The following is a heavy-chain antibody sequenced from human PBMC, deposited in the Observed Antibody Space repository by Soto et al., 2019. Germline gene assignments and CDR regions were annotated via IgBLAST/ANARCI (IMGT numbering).Heavy chain of an antibody. V-gene: IGHV3-15*01. D-gene: IGHD5-18*01. CDR3: TTDPKYSYGDRAEYFQH. CDR1: GFTFSNAW. Sequence: EVQLVESGGGLVKPGGSLRLSCAASGFTFSNAWMSWVRQAPGKGLEWVGRIKSKTDGGTTDYAAPVKGRFTISRDDSKNTLYLQMNSLKTEDTAVYYCTTDPKYSYGDRAEYFQHWGQGTLVTVSS. J-gene: IGHJ1*01. CDR2: IKSKTDGGTT.